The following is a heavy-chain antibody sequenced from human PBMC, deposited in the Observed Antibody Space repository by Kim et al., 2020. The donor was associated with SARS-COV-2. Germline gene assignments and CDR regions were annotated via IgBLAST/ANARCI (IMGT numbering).Heavy chain of an antibody. Sequence: NPALKSRVTISVDTSKSQFSLKLSSVTAADTAVYYCASTDYYDRSGYSFDYWGQGTLVTVSS. CDR3: ASTDYYDRSGYSFDY. D-gene: IGHD3-22*01. V-gene: IGHV4-59*01. J-gene: IGHJ4*02.